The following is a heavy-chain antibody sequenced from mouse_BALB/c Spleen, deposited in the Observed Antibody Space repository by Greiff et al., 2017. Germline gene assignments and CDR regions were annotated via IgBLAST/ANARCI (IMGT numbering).Heavy chain of an antibody. D-gene: IGHD2-4*01. Sequence: VQLQQSGAELVKPGASVKLSCKTSGYTFTSYWIQWVKQRPGQGLGWIGEIFPGTGTTYYNEKFKGKATLTIDTSSSTAYMQLSSLTSEDSAVYFCARSGDYSLFAYWGQGTLVTVSA. CDR1: GYTFTSYW. CDR3: ARSGDYSLFAY. CDR2: IFPGTGTT. V-gene: IGHV1S132*01. J-gene: IGHJ3*01.